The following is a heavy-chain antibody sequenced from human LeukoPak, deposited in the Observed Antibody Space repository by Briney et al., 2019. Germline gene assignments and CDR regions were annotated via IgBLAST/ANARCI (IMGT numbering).Heavy chain of an antibody. CDR3: ARDLGSVY. CDR2: ISSGDSTI. D-gene: IGHD3-10*01. Sequence: GGSLRLSCTASGFTFSDYYMSWIRRAPGKGRGWVSYISSGDSTIYYAASVKGRFTMSRDHDNNSLYLQLNSLRAEDTAVYYCARDLGSVYWGQGTLVSVSS. J-gene: IGHJ4*02. CDR1: GFTFSDYY. V-gene: IGHV3-11*01.